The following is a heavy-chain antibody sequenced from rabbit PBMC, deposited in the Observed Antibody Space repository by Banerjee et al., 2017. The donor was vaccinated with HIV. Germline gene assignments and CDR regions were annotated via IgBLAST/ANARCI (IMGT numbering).Heavy chain of an antibody. CDR2: IGGGSSGIT. CDR3: VREVGYSGYWE. D-gene: IGHD1-1*01. Sequence: QEQLVESGGGLVKPEGSLTLTCKASGFDFSSTYYMCWVRQAPGKGLEWIGCIGGGSSGITYYASWAKGRFTISKTSSTTVTLQMTSLTAADTATYFCVREVGYSGYWEWGPGPLVTVS. J-gene: IGHJ4*01. CDR1: GFDFSSTYY. V-gene: IGHV1S45*01.